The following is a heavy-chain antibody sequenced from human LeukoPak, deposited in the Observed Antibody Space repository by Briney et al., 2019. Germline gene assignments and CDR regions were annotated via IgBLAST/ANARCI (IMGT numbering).Heavy chain of an antibody. D-gene: IGHD3-10*01. CDR1: GGSISSSSYY. J-gene: IGHJ5*02. V-gene: IGHV4-39*07. Sequence: EPSETLSLTCTVSGGSISSSSYYWGWIRQPPGKGLEWIGSIYYSGSTYYNPSLKSRVTISVDTSNNQFSLKLSSVTAADTAVYYCITMVRGVGLAWNWFDPWGQGTLVTVSS. CDR3: ITMVRGVGLAWNWFDP. CDR2: IYYSGST.